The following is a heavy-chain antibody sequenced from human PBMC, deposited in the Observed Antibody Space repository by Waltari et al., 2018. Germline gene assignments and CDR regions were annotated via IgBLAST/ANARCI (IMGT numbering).Heavy chain of an antibody. J-gene: IGHJ6*03. D-gene: IGHD2-21*01. V-gene: IGHV4-34*01. CDR1: GGSFSGYY. CDR2: INHSGST. CDR3: ARLPLIMVIARLGYYYMDV. Sequence: QVQLQQWGAGLLKPSETLSLTCAVYGGSFSGYYWSWIRQPPGKGLEWIGEINHSGSTNYNPSLKGRVTISVDTSKNQFSLKLSSVTAADTAVYYCARLPLIMVIARLGYYYMDVWGKGTTVTVSS.